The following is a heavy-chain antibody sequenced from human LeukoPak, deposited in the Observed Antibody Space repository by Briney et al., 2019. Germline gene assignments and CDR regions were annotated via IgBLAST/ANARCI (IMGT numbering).Heavy chain of an antibody. J-gene: IGHJ3*02. CDR1: GGSISSGSDY. Sequence: PSETLSLTCTVSGGSISSGSDYWSWIRQPAGKGLEWIGHIDTSGGTNYNPSLKSRVTISADTSKNQFSLKLSSVTAADTAFYYCARYIVSYPHDAFDIWGQGTMVTVSS. V-gene: IGHV4-61*09. D-gene: IGHD1-26*01. CDR2: IDTSGGT. CDR3: ARYIVSYPHDAFDI.